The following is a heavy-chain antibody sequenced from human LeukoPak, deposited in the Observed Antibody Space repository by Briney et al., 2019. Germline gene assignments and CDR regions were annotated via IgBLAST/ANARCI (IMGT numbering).Heavy chain of an antibody. CDR2: ISGSGGST. V-gene: IGHV3-23*01. J-gene: IGHJ4*02. D-gene: IGHD3-10*01. Sequence: PGGSLRLSCAASGFTFSSFAMSWVRQAPGKGLEWVSGISGSGGSTYYADSVKGRFTISRDNSKNTLYLQMNSLRVEDTAVYYCARSLDTVIRGVILVWGQGTLVTVSS. CDR3: ARSLDTVIRGVILV. CDR1: GFTFSSFA.